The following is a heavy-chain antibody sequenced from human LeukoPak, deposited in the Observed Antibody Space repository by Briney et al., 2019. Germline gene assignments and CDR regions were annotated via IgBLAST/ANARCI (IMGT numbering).Heavy chain of an antibody. Sequence: GGSLRLSCAASGFTFSSYGMHWVRQAPGKGLEWVAFIRYDGSNKYYADSVKGRFTISRDNSKNTLYLQMNSLRAEDTAVYYCAKESTGAYCSSTSCPPGYWGQGTLVAVSS. D-gene: IGHD2-2*01. CDR3: AKESTGAYCSSTSCPPGY. CDR2: IRYDGSNK. CDR1: GFTFSSYG. V-gene: IGHV3-30*02. J-gene: IGHJ4*02.